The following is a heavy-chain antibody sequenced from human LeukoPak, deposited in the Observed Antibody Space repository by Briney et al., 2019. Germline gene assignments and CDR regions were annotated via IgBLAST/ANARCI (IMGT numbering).Heavy chain of an antibody. CDR3: ARWSSGNDY. CDR1: GGSFSGYY. J-gene: IGHJ4*02. D-gene: IGHD3-22*01. V-gene: IGHV4-34*01. CDR2: INHSGST. Sequence: ASETLSLTGAVYGGSFSGYYWSWIRQPPGKGLEWIGEINHSGSTNYNPSLKSRVTISVDTSKNQFSLKLSSVTAADTAVYYCARWSSGNDYWGQGTLVTVSS.